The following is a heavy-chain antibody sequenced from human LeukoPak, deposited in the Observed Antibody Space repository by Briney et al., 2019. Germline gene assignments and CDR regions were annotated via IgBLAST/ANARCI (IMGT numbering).Heavy chain of an antibody. V-gene: IGHV1-2*02. CDR3: ARAGVGYSYGFDY. D-gene: IGHD5-18*01. J-gene: IGHJ4*02. Sequence: ASVKVSCKASGYTFTGYYMHWVRQAPGQGLEWMGWINPNSGGTNSAQKFQGRVTMTRDTSISTAYMELSRLRSDDTAVYYCARAGVGYSYGFDYWGQGTLVTVSS. CDR2: INPNSGGT. CDR1: GYTFTGYY.